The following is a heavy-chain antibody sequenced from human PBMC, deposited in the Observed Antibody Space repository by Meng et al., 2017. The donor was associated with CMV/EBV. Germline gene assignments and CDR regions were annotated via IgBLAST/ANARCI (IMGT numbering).Heavy chain of an antibody. J-gene: IGHJ6*02. CDR1: GGTFSSYA. D-gene: IGHD3-10*01. Sequence: SVKVSCKASGGTFSSYAISWVRQAPGQGLEWMGGIIPIFGTANYAQKFQGRVTITTDESTSTAYMELSSLRSEDTAVYYCAAGGGIRGVTEEYYYYGMDVWGQGTTVTVSS. CDR3: AAGGGIRGVTEEYYYYGMDV. V-gene: IGHV1-69*05. CDR2: IIPIFGTA.